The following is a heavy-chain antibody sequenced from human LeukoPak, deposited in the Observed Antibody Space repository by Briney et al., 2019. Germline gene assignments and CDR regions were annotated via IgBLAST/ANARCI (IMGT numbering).Heavy chain of an antibody. Sequence: PSETLSLTCTVSGGSISSSRYYWGGIRHPPGKGLEWIGRSYYSGSTYYNPSLKSRVTIPVDTSKNQFSLKLSSVTAADTAVYYCARTNSHYDFWSGSRWFDPWGQGTLVTVSS. V-gene: IGHV4-39*01. J-gene: IGHJ5*02. CDR1: GGSISSSRYY. CDR2: SYYSGST. CDR3: ARTNSHYDFWSGSRWFDP. D-gene: IGHD3-3*01.